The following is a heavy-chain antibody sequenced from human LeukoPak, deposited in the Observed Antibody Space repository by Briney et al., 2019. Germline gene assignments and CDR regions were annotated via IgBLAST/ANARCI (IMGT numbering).Heavy chain of an antibody. CDR1: GFTFSSYG. V-gene: IGHV3-30*02. D-gene: IGHD2-2*01. Sequence: GGSLRLSCAASGFTFSSYGMHWVRQAPGKGLEWVAFIRYDGSNKYYADSVKGRFTISRDNSKNTLYLQMNSLRAEDTAVYYCAKDLRVPAAIGYFQHWGQGILVTVSS. CDR2: IRYDGSNK. CDR3: AKDLRVPAAIGYFQH. J-gene: IGHJ1*01.